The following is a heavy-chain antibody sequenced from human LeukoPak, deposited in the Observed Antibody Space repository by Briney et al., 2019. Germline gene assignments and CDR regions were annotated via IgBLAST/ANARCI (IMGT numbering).Heavy chain of an antibody. Sequence: GGSLRLSCAASGFTFSTYGMHWVRQAPGKGLEWVAFMRYDGCNKYYADSVKGRFTISRDNSKNTLYLQMNSLRPEDTAVYYCARLATHGDYWGQGTLVTISS. J-gene: IGHJ4*02. CDR2: MRYDGCNK. V-gene: IGHV3-30*02. CDR3: ARLATHGDY. D-gene: IGHD5-24*01. CDR1: GFTFSTYG.